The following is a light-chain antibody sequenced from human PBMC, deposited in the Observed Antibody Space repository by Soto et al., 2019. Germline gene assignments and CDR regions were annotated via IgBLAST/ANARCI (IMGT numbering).Light chain of an antibody. Sequence: DIHMTQSPSSLYASIVDRVTITCRASQIIDSYLNWYQQKGGKAPKLLIYGVSKLQSGVPPRFSGSGSGTEFTLTITGLQPEDFATYYCQQSYSSPLLAFGGGTKVEIK. CDR3: QQSYSSPLLA. CDR2: GVS. J-gene: IGKJ4*01. V-gene: IGKV1-39*01. CDR1: QIIDSY.